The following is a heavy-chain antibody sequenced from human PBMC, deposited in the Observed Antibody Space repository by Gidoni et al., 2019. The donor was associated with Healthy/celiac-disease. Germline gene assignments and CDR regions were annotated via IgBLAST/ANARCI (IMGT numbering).Heavy chain of an antibody. Sequence: QVQLQESGPGLVKPSETLSLTCTVSGGSISSYYWSWIRQPPGKGLEWIGYIYYSGSTNYNPSLKSRVTISVDTSKNQFSLKLSSVTAADTAVYYCARDAYYYGSGSLYGMDVWGQGTTVTVSS. D-gene: IGHD3-10*01. V-gene: IGHV4-59*01. J-gene: IGHJ6*02. CDR3: ARDAYYYGSGSLYGMDV. CDR1: GGSISSYY. CDR2: IYYSGST.